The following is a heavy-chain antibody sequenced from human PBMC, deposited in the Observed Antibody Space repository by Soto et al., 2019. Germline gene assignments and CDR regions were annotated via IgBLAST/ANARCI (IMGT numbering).Heavy chain of an antibody. J-gene: IGHJ4*02. V-gene: IGHV1-3*01. D-gene: IGHD4-17*01. CDR2: INAGNGNT. Sequence: ASVKVSCKASGYTFTSYAMQWVRQAPGQRLEWMGWINAGNGNTKYSQKFQGRVTITRDTSASTAYMELSSLRSEDTAVYYCARDGTTVTTFDYWGQGTLVTVSS. CDR3: ARDGTTVTTFDY. CDR1: GYTFTSYA.